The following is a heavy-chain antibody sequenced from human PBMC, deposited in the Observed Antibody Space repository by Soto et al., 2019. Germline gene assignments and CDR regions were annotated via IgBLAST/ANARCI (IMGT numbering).Heavy chain of an antibody. Sequence: ASVKVSCKASGYTFTSYYMHWVRQAPGQGLEWMGIINPSGGSTSYAQKFQGRVTMTRDTSTSTVYMELSSLRSEDTAVYYCARDQNPGIAAAGTDYYYGMDVWGQGTTVTVS. CDR1: GYTFTSYY. D-gene: IGHD6-13*01. CDR2: INPSGGST. J-gene: IGHJ6*02. CDR3: ARDQNPGIAAAGTDYYYGMDV. V-gene: IGHV1-46*01.